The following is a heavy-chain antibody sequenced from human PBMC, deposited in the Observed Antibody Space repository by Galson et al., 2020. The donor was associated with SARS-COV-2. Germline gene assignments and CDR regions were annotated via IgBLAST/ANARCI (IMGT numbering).Heavy chain of an antibody. Sequence: ETSETLSLTCTVSGGSISSSSYYWGWIRQPPGKGLEWIGSIYYSGSTYYNPSLKSRVTISVDTSKNQFSLKLSSVTAADTAVYYCAAPEVYDYVWGSYHHWGQGTLVTVSS. D-gene: IGHD3-16*02. CDR2: IYYSGST. CDR1: GGSISSSSYY. V-gene: IGHV4-39*01. J-gene: IGHJ4*02. CDR3: AAPEVYDYVWGSYHH.